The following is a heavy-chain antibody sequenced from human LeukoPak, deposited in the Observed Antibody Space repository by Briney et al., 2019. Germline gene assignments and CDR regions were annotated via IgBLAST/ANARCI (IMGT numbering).Heavy chain of an antibody. J-gene: IGHJ6*04. CDR2: SSSSSSYT. V-gene: IGHV3-11*06. CDR3: ARDRIGHYGSGGFGGMDV. Sequence: PGGSLRLSCAASGFTFSDYYMSWIRQAPGKGLEWVSYSSSSSSYTNYADSVKGRFTISRDNAKNSLYLQMNSLRAEGTAVYYCARDRIGHYGSGGFGGMDVWGKGTTVTVSS. D-gene: IGHD3-10*01. CDR1: GFTFSDYY.